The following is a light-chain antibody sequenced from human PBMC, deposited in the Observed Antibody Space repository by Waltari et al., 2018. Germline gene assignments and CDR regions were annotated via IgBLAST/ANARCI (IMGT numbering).Light chain of an antibody. CDR3: QSYDSGLIGVV. Sequence: QSVLTQPPSVSGAPGQRVTISCTGSSSNIGAPYTVHWYQHLPGTAPKLLIYDDSHRPSGVPDRFSGSKSGTSASLAITGLRAEDEAEYYCQSYDSGLIGVVFGGGTKVTVL. CDR2: DDS. J-gene: IGLJ3*02. CDR1: SSNIGAPYT. V-gene: IGLV1-40*01.